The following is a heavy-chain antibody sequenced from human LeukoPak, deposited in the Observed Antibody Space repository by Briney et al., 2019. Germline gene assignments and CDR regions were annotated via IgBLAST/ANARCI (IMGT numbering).Heavy chain of an antibody. CDR1: GFTFSSYW. V-gene: IGHV3-7*03. CDR2: IKQDGSEK. CDR3: ARDYYDSSGYSYYFDY. J-gene: IGHJ4*02. Sequence: GGSLRLSCAASGFTFSSYWMSWVRQAPGKGLEWVANIKQDGSEKYYVDSVKGRFTISRDNAKNSLYLQMNSLRAEDTAVYYCARDYYDSSGYSYYFDYWGQGTLVTVPS. D-gene: IGHD3-22*01.